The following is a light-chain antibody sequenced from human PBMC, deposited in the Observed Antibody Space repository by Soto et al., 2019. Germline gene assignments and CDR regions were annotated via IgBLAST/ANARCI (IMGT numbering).Light chain of an antibody. CDR2: AAS. Sequence: DIQLTQSPSFLSASVGDRVTITCRASQGISSYLAWYQQKPGKAPKLLIYAASTLQSGVPSRFSGSGSGTAFNLSISSLQHEDFATYYCQQLNSYPTFGPGTKVD. V-gene: IGKV1-9*01. J-gene: IGKJ3*01. CDR3: QQLNSYPT. CDR1: QGISSY.